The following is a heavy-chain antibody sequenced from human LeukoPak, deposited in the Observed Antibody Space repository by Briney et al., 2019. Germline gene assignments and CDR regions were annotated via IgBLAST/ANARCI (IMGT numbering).Heavy chain of an antibody. J-gene: IGHJ4*02. D-gene: IGHD6-13*01. CDR2: ISSSSSYI. CDR1: GFTFSSYS. V-gene: IGHV3-21*01. CDR3: ARDLTLAAAGSLGY. Sequence: PGGSLRLSCAASGFTFSSYSMNWVRQAPGKGLEWVSSISSSSSYIYYADSVKGRFTISRDNAKNSLYLQMNSLRAEDTAVYYCARDLTLAAAGSLGYWGQGTLVTVSS.